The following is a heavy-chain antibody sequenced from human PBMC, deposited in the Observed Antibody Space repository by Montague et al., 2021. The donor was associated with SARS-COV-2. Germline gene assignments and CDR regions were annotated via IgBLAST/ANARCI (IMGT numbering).Heavy chain of an antibody. V-gene: IGHV3-48*04. CDR1: GFTFSTCS. J-gene: IGHJ6*02. Sequence: SLRLSCATTGFTFSTCSMNWVRQAPGKGLEWISYISGSSGTVYYADSVKGRFTVSRDNARDSLSLQMNSLEADDTAVYYCARHDSWSDYSMSTLYGMGVWGQGTTVIVSS. CDR2: ISGSSGTV. D-gene: IGHD3-3*01. CDR3: ARHDSWSDYSMSTLYGMGV.